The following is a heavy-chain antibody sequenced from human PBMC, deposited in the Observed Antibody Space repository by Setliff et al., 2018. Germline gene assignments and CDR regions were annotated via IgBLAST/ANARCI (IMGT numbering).Heavy chain of an antibody. J-gene: IGHJ6*03. Sequence: GGSLRLSCGASGFTFFNHAMHWVRQTPGKGLEWVAHIKQDGSEKYYVDSVKGRFIISRDNAKNSLYLQMNSLRDEDTAVYYCARERVGRYYYYHMDVWGKGTTVTVSS. CDR1: GFTFFNHA. V-gene: IGHV3-7*03. D-gene: IGHD1-26*01. CDR2: IKQDGSEK. CDR3: ARERVGRYYYYHMDV.